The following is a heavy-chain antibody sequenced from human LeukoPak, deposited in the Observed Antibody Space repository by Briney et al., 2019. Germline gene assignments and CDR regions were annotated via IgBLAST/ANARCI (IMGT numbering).Heavy chain of an antibody. D-gene: IGHD2-21*01. Sequence: GGPLRLSCAASGFAFSGYSMHWVRQAPGKGLEWISYITSGGSTMDYADSVKGRFTISRDNAKNSLYLQMNSLTAEDTAVYYCARAPHGLDYWGQGTLVTVS. CDR1: GFAFSGYS. CDR3: ARAPHGLDY. CDR2: ITSGGSTM. J-gene: IGHJ4*02. V-gene: IGHV3-48*04.